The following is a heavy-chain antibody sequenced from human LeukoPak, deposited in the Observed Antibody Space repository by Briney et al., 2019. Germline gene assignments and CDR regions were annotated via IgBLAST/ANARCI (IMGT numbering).Heavy chain of an antibody. CDR1: GYTFTGYY. CDR2: INPNSGGT. Sequence: ASVKVSCKASGYTFTGYYMHWVRQAPGQGLEWMGWINPNSGGTNHAQKFQGRVTMTRDTSISTAYMELSRLRSDDTAVYYCARDWEGSSWYDYWGQGTLVTVSS. CDR3: ARDWEGSSWYDY. D-gene: IGHD6-13*01. J-gene: IGHJ4*02. V-gene: IGHV1-2*02.